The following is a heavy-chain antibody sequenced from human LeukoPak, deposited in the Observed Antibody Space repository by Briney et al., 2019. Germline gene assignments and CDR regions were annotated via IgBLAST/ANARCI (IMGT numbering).Heavy chain of an antibody. CDR2: ISGSGGST. D-gene: IGHD3-10*01. CDR1: GFTFSTYG. Sequence: GGSLRLSCSASGFTFSTYGMNWVRQAPGKGLEWVSAISGSGGSTYYADSVKGRFAISRDNSKNTLYLQMNSLRAEDTAVYYCAGRGSGSYFDFWGQGTLVTVSS. V-gene: IGHV3-23*01. CDR3: AGRGSGSYFDF. J-gene: IGHJ4*02.